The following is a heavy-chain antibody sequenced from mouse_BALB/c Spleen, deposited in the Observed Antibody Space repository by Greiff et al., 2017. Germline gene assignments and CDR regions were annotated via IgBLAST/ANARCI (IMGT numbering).Heavy chain of an antibody. Sequence: EVKLVESGGGLVQPGGSRKLSCAASGFTFSSFGMHWVRQAPEKGLEWVAYISSGSSTIYYADTVKGRFTISRDNPKNTLFLQMTSLRSEDTAMYYCARIYDGYYGAMDYWGQGTSVTVSS. CDR2: ISSGSSTI. CDR3: ARIYDGYYGAMDY. V-gene: IGHV5-17*02. CDR1: GFTFSSFG. J-gene: IGHJ4*01. D-gene: IGHD2-3*01.